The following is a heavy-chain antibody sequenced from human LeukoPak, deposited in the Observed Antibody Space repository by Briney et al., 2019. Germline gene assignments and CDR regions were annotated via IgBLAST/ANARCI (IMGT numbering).Heavy chain of an antibody. Sequence: SVKVSCKASGGTFSSYAISWVRQAPGQGLEWMGGIIPIFGTANYAQKFQGRVTITADKSTSAAYMELSSLRSEDTAVYYCARDQGSGKVVPAAIGAGYNWFDPWGQGTLVTVSS. CDR3: ARDQGSGKVVPAAIGAGYNWFDP. CDR2: IIPIFGTA. D-gene: IGHD2-2*01. J-gene: IGHJ5*02. V-gene: IGHV1-69*06. CDR1: GGTFSSYA.